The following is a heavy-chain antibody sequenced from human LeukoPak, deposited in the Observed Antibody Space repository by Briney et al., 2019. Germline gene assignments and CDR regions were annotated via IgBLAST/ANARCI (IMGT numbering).Heavy chain of an antibody. CDR1: GGSISGFH. CDR3: ARDPLGSSGYFPPLPLYYFDY. CDR2: IYYSGST. D-gene: IGHD3-22*01. Sequence: SETLSLTCTVSGGSISGFHWSWIRQPPGKGLELIGYIYYSGSTNYNPSLESRVTISVDTSKNQFSLKLNSVTAEDTAVYYCARDPLGSSGYFPPLPLYYFDYWGQGTLVTVSS. J-gene: IGHJ4*02. V-gene: IGHV4-59*01.